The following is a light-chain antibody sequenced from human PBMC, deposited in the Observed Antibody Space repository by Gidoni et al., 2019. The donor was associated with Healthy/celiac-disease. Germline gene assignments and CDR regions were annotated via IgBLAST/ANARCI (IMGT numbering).Light chain of an antibody. CDR2: EVS. J-gene: IGLJ3*02. CDR3: SSYTSSSTRV. CDR1: SSDVGGYNY. V-gene: IGLV2-14*01. Sequence: QSALTPPASVSGSPGPSITIPCTGTSSDVGGYNYVAWYQQHPGKATKLMIYEVSNRPSGVSNRFSGSKSGNTASLTISGLQAEDEADYYCSSYTSSSTRVFGGGTKLTVL.